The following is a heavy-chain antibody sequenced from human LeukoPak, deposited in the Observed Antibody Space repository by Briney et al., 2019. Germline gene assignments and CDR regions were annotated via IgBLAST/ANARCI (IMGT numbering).Heavy chain of an antibody. CDR1: GFTFSSST. D-gene: IGHD7-27*01. V-gene: IGHV3-23*01. Sequence: PGGSLRLSCIASGFTFSSSTMTWVRQAPGKGLKWVSTITTGDGNTYYADSVKGRFTLSRDDSKNTLYLQMNSLRAEDTAVYYRAKAGGLWVSAHWGDSWGRGTLVTVSS. J-gene: IGHJ4*02. CDR3: AKAGGLWVSAHWGDS. CDR2: ITTGDGNT.